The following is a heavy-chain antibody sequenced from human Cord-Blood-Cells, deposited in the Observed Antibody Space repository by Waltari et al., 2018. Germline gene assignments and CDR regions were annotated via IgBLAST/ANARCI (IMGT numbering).Heavy chain of an antibody. CDR2: IIPIFGTA. Sequence: GQGLEWMGGIIPIFGTANYAQKFQGRVTNTADESTSTAYMELSSLRSEDTAVYYCARVGRDIVVVPAANDAFDIWGQGTMVTVSS. J-gene: IGHJ3*02. D-gene: IGHD2-2*01. CDR3: ARVGRDIVVVPAANDAFDI. V-gene: IGHV1-69*01.